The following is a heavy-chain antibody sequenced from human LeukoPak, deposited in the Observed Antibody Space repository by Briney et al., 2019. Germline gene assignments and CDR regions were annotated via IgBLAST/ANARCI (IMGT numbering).Heavy chain of an antibody. D-gene: IGHD2-15*01. CDR2: IYSGGST. V-gene: IGHV3-53*01. CDR1: GFTVSSNY. J-gene: IGHJ3*01. CDR3: ARGSAYSRYQSLELVFDV. Sequence: GGSLRLSCAASGFTVSSNYMSWVRQAPGKGLEWVSVIYSGGSTYYADSVKGRFTISRDNSKNTLYLQMNSLRAEDTAVYYCARGSAYSRYQSLELVFDVWGQGTMVTVSS.